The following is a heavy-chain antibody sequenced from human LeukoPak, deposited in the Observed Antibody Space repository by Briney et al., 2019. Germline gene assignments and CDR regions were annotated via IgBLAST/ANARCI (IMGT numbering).Heavy chain of an antibody. CDR2: ISSSSSTI. D-gene: IGHD6-13*01. J-gene: IGHJ1*01. CDR1: GFTFSSYS. CDR3: ASSGYSSSWYSEEYFQH. Sequence: GGSLRLSCAASGFTFSSYSMNWVRQAPGKGLEWVSYISSSSSTIYYADSVKGRFTISRDNSKNTLYLQMNSLRAEDTAVYCCASSGYSSSWYSEEYFQHWGQGTLVTVSS. V-gene: IGHV3-48*01.